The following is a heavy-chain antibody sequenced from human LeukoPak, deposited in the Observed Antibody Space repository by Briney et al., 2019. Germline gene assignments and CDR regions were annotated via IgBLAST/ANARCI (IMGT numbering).Heavy chain of an antibody. J-gene: IGHJ4*02. D-gene: IGHD1-26*01. CDR3: AYSGSYGHLGY. Sequence: SETLSLTCTVSGGSVSSSSYYWGWIRQPPGKGLEWIGSIYSSVSTYYNPSLKSRVTISVDTSKNQFSLRLSSVTAADTALYYCAYSGSYGHLGYWGQGIPVTVSS. CDR1: GGSVSSSSYY. V-gene: IGHV4-39*01. CDR2: IYSSVST.